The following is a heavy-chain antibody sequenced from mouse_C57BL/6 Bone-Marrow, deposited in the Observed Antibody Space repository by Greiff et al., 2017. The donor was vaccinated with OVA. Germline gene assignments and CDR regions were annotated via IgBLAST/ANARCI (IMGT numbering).Heavy chain of an antibody. D-gene: IGHD2-2*01. CDR1: VFSLSTFGMG. Sequence: QVTLKVSGPGILQPSQTLSLTCSFSVFSLSTFGMGVSWIRQPSGKGLEWLAHIYWDEDKHYKPSLKSRLTISKDTSNNQVFLKITTVDTADTATYYSARSGYDVRFAYWGQGTLVTVSA. CDR2: IYWDEDK. J-gene: IGHJ3*01. CDR3: ARSGYDVRFAY. V-gene: IGHV8-9*01.